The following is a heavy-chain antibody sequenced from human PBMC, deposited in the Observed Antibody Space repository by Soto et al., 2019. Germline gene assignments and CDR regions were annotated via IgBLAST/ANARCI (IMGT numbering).Heavy chain of an antibody. V-gene: IGHV4-59*01. Sequence: QVQLQESGPGLVKPSETLSLTCTVSGGSISSYYWSWIRQPPGKGLEWIGYIYYSGSTNYNPSLKSRVTISVDTSKNQFSLKLSSVTAADTAVYYCARLPTTVTTADAFDIWGQGTMVTVSS. J-gene: IGHJ3*02. D-gene: IGHD4-17*01. CDR1: GGSISSYY. CDR3: ARLPTTVTTADAFDI. CDR2: IYYSGST.